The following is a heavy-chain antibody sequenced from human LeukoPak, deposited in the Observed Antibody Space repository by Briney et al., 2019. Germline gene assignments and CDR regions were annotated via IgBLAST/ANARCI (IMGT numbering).Heavy chain of an antibody. Sequence: GASVKVSCKASGFTFTITAVQWVRQARGQRLEWIGWILVGSGNTNYAQMFQERVTLTWDVSTSTAYMVLSSLRSEDTAIYYCASDPPYTSSSAWWGQGTLVTVSS. CDR3: ASDPPYTSSSAW. J-gene: IGHJ4*02. V-gene: IGHV1-58*01. D-gene: IGHD2-2*01. CDR1: GFTFTITA. CDR2: ILVGSGNT.